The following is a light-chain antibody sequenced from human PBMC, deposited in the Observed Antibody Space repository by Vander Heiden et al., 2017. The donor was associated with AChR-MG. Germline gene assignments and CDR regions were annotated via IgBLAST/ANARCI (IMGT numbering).Light chain of an antibody. CDR1: QNILYSSDNNNY. V-gene: IGKV4-1*01. J-gene: IGKJ1*01. Sequence: DIVMTQSPDSLAVSLGERATVNCKSSQNILYSSDNNNYLAWYQQKPGQPPKLLIYWASTRESGVPDRFSGSGSGTDFTLTISSLQAEDVAVYFCQQDYSSPWTFGQGTKVEIK. CDR3: QQDYSSPWT. CDR2: WAS.